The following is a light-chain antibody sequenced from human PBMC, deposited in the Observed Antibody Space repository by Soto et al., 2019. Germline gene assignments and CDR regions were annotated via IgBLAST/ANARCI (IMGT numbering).Light chain of an antibody. V-gene: IGKV3-20*01. CDR2: GAS. CDR1: QSVSSSY. Sequence: EIVLTQSPGTLSLSPGERATLSCRASQSVSSSYLAWYQQKPGQAPRLLIYGASSRATGIPDRFSGSGSGTDFTLTISRLEPEDFAVYYCQQYSTSLSLLIFGGGTKVDI. J-gene: IGKJ4*01. CDR3: QQYSTSLSLLI.